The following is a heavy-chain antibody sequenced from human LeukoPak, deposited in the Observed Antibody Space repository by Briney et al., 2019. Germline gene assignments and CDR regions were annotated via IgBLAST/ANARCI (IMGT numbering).Heavy chain of an antibody. CDR3: ARVSVRGRHWFDP. V-gene: IGHV1-69*06. Sequence: SVKVSCKASGGTFSSYAISWVRQAPGQGLEWMGGIIPIFGTANYAQKFQGRVTITADKSTSTAYMELSSLRSEDTAVYYCARVSVRGRHWFDPWGQGTLVTVSS. D-gene: IGHD3-10*02. J-gene: IGHJ5*02. CDR2: IIPIFGTA. CDR1: GGTFSSYA.